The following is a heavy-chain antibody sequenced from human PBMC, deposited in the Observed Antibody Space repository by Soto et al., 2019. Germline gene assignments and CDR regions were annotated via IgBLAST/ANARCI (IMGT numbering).Heavy chain of an antibody. J-gene: IGHJ4*02. V-gene: IGHV4-31*03. Sequence: QVQLQESGPGLVKPSQTLSLTCTVSGGSITSSGYYWSWIRQHPGEVLEWIGFTSNSGSTSYNPSLNGRVTISVDTSSNQFSLNLKSVTAADTAVYYCARGGGSTKVDYWGQGTLVTVSP. D-gene: IGHD2-2*01. CDR2: TSNSGST. CDR3: ARGGGSTKVDY. CDR1: GGSITSSGYY.